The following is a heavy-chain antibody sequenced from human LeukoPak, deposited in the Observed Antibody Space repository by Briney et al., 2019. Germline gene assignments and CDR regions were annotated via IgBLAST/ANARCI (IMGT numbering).Heavy chain of an antibody. J-gene: IGHJ3*02. D-gene: IGHD1-26*01. Sequence: GASVKVSCKASGYTFTGYYMHWVRQAPGQGLEWMGWIDPNSGGTNYAQKFQGRVTMTRDTSISTAYMELSRLRSDDTAVYYCARALPRGPWESNAFDIWGQGTMVTVSS. CDR3: ARALPRGPWESNAFDI. CDR2: IDPNSGGT. CDR1: GYTFTGYY. V-gene: IGHV1-2*02.